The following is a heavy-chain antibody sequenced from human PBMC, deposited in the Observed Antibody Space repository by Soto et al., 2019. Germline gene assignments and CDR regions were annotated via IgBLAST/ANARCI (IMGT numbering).Heavy chain of an antibody. Sequence: SETLSLTCTVSDGSISSSRYYWGWIRQPPGKGLEWLGSIYYSGSTYYNPSLKSRVTISVDTSKNQFSLKLSSVTAADTAVYYCARHVPITIFGVVITDYYYYGMDVWGQGTTVTVSS. CDR1: DGSISSSRYY. D-gene: IGHD3-3*01. CDR2: IYYSGST. CDR3: ARHVPITIFGVVITDYYYYGMDV. V-gene: IGHV4-39*01. J-gene: IGHJ6*02.